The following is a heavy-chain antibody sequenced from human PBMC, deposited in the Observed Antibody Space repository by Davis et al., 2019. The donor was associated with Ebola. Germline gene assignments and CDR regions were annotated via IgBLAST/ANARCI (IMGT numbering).Heavy chain of an antibody. CDR2: ISAYNGNT. J-gene: IGHJ6*02. V-gene: IGHV1-18*01. Sequence: ASVKVSFTASGYTFTSYGISWVRQAPGQGLEWMGWISAYNGNTKYAQKLQGIVTMTTDTSTSTAYMELRILSSDDTAVYYCARDQFVHHDRSSYYYYGMDVWGQGTTVTVSS. CDR3: ARDQFVHHDRSSYYYYGMDV. CDR1: GYTFTSYG. D-gene: IGHD6-6*01.